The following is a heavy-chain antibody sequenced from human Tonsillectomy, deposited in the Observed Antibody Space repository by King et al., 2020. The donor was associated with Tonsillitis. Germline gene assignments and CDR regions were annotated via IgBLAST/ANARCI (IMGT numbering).Heavy chain of an antibody. CDR2: ISWNSGSI. Sequence: VQLVESGGGLVQPGRSLRLSCAASGFTFDDYAMHWVRQAPGKGLEWVSGISWNSGSIGYADSVKGRFTISRDNAKNSLYLQMNSLRAEDTALYYCAKDSHRDYGDYGYWFDPWGQGTLVTVSS. J-gene: IGHJ5*02. V-gene: IGHV3-9*01. D-gene: IGHD4-17*01. CDR3: AKDSHRDYGDYGYWFDP. CDR1: GFTFDDYA.